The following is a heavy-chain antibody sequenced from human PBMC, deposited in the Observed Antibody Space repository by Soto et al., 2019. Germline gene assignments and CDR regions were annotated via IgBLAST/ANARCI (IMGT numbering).Heavy chain of an antibody. CDR3: AKDLFPTSGQRFLFES. Sequence: EVKLLESGGGLVQPGGSLRLSCAASGFMFSTYAMTWVRQAPGRGLEWVSTILHDETPFYTDSVKGRFTISRDNVRGTLYLQMNGLRVEDAALYYCAKDLFPTSGQRFLFESWGQGTLVTVSS. V-gene: IGHV3-23*01. J-gene: IGHJ4*02. D-gene: IGHD2-21*01. CDR1: GFMFSTYA. CDR2: ILHDETP.